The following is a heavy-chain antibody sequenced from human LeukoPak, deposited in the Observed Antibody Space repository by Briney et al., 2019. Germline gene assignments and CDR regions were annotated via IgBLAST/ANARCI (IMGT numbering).Heavy chain of an antibody. D-gene: IGHD6-19*01. CDR2: ISSSSSYI. Sequence: GGSLRLSCAASGFTFDDYTMHWVRQAPGKGLEWVSSISSSSSYIYYADSVKGRFTISRDNAKNSLYLQMNSLRAEDTAVYYCARGASSGWYFDYWGQGTLVTVSS. CDR3: ARGASSGWYFDY. V-gene: IGHV3-21*01. J-gene: IGHJ4*02. CDR1: GFTFDDYT.